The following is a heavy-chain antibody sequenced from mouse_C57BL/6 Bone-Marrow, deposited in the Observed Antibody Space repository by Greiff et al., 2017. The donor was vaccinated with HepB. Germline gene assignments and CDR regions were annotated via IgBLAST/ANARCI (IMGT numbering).Heavy chain of an antibody. V-gene: IGHV1-62-2*01. J-gene: IGHJ1*03. D-gene: IGHD1-1*01. CDR3: ARHEKEYYGSRSSYWYFDV. CDR1: GYTFTEYT. Sequence: VQLQQSGAELVKPGASVKLSCKASGYTFTEYTIHWVKQRSGQGLEWIGWFYPGSGSIKYNEKFKDKATLTADKSSSTVYMELSRLTSEDSAVYFCARHEKEYYGSRSSYWYFDVWGTGTTVTVSS. CDR2: FYPGSGSI.